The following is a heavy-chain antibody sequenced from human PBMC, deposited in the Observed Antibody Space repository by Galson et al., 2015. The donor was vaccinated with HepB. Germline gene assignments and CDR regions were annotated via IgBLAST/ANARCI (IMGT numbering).Heavy chain of an antibody. J-gene: IGHJ4*02. CDR2: IYPGDSDT. D-gene: IGHD3-10*01. CDR1: GYIFTNYW. Sequence: QSGAEVKKPGESLKISCRGSGYIFTNYWLGWVRQVPGKGLEWMGIIYPGDSDTRYSPSFEGHVTMSADKSINTAYLQWSSLKASDTAIYFCARRLEGGSRAFEVWGQGTLVTVSS. V-gene: IGHV5-51*01. CDR3: ARRLEGGSRAFEV.